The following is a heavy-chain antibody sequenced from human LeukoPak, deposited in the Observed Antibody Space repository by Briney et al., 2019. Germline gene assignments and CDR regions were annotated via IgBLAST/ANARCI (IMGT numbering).Heavy chain of an antibody. Sequence: GRSLRLSCTASGFTFGDYAMSWVRQAPGKGPEGVGFIRSKAYGGTTEYAASVKGRFTISRDDSKSIAYLQMNSLKTEDTAVYYCTREERRLGELSLAYWGQGTLVTVSS. CDR1: GFTFGDYA. CDR3: TREERRLGELSLAY. V-gene: IGHV3-49*04. D-gene: IGHD3-16*02. J-gene: IGHJ4*02. CDR2: IRSKAYGGTT.